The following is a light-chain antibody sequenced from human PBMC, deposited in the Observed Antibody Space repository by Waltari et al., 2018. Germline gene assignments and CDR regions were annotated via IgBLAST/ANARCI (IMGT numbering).Light chain of an antibody. CDR3: HQYHSSPRT. Sequence: DIVMTQSPDSLAVSLGERATINCKSSQSVLYSSNNKNYLAWYQQKPGQPPKLLIYWASTRESGVPARFSGGGSGTDFTLTISSLQAEDVAVYYCHQYHSSPRTFGQGTKVELK. V-gene: IGKV4-1*01. CDR2: WAS. J-gene: IGKJ1*01. CDR1: QSVLYSSNNKNY.